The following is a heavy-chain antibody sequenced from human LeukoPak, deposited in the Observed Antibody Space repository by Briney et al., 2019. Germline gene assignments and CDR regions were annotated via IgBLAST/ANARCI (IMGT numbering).Heavy chain of an antibody. D-gene: IGHD2-15*01. CDR1: GGSISSSSYY. CDR3: ARVYVVLRNGEFDY. CDR2: IYYSGST. Sequence: PSETLSLTCTVSGGSISSSSYYWRWVRQPPGKGLAWIVSIYYSGSTYHNPSLKSRVTISVDTSKNQFSLKLSSVTAADTAVYYCARVYVVLRNGEFDYWGQGTLVTVSS. J-gene: IGHJ4*02. V-gene: IGHV4-39*01.